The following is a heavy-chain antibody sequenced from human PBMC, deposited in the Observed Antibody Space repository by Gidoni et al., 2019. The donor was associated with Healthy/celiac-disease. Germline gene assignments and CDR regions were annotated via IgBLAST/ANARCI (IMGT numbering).Heavy chain of an antibody. D-gene: IGHD4-17*01. V-gene: IGHV1-69*01. CDR2: IIPIFGTA. CDR1: GGPFSSYA. Sequence: QVQLVQSGAEVTKPGSSVTVSCKASGGPFSSYAISWVRQAPGQGLEWMGGIIPIFGTANDAQKFQGRVTITADESTSTAYMELSSLRSEDTAVYYCARGAGDYNPNYYYYYGMDVWGQGTTVTVSS. J-gene: IGHJ6*02. CDR3: ARGAGDYNPNYYYYYGMDV.